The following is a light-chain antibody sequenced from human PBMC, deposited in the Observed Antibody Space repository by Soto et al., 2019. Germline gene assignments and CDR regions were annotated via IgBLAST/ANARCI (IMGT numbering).Light chain of an antibody. CDR3: GSYAGSPYV. CDR1: SIDVGSYNL. V-gene: IGLV2-23*01. J-gene: IGLJ1*01. CDR2: EGS. Sequence: QSELNQPASVSGSPGQSITISCTGTSIDVGSYNLVSWYQQHPGKAPKLMIYEGSKRPSGVSNRFSGSKSGNTASLTISGLQAEDEADDYCGSYAGSPYVFGTGTKVPV.